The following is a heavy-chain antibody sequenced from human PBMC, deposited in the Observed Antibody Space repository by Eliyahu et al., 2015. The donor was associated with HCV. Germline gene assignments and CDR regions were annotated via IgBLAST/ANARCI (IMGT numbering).Heavy chain of an antibody. J-gene: IGHJ4*02. CDR2: ISSAGGTT. Sequence: GKGLEWVSYISSAGGTTYYADSLKGRFSISRDNAKNSLYLQMNSLRDEDTAVYYCATGGLIDYWGQGTLVTVSS. D-gene: IGHD3-10*01. CDR3: ATGGLIDY. V-gene: IGHV3-48*02.